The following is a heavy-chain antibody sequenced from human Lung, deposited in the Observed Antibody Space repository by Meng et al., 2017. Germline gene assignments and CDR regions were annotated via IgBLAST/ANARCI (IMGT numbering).Heavy chain of an antibody. V-gene: IGHV4-34*01. Sequence: QVHRRTWGDGLLKPSVTLSLTCVVSGGSFIDYYWSWIRQHPGKGLEWIGEINHSGSTNYNPSLESRATISVDTSQNNLSLKLSSVTAADSAVYYCARGPTTMAHDFDYWGQGTLVTVSS. CDR1: GGSFIDYY. D-gene: IGHD4-11*01. J-gene: IGHJ4*02. CDR3: ARGPTTMAHDFDY. CDR2: INHSGST.